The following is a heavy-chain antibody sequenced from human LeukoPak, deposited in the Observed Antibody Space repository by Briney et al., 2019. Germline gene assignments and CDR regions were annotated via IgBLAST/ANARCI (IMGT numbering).Heavy chain of an antibody. Sequence: GGSLRLSCAASGFIFDDYAMHWVRHAPGKGLEWVSGISWDSGTIAYADSVKGRFTISRDNAKNSLYLQMNSLRAEDTAVYYCASPMVRGVDYWGQGTLVTVSS. V-gene: IGHV3-9*01. CDR3: ASPMVRGVDY. D-gene: IGHD3-10*01. J-gene: IGHJ4*02. CDR2: ISWDSGTI. CDR1: GFIFDDYA.